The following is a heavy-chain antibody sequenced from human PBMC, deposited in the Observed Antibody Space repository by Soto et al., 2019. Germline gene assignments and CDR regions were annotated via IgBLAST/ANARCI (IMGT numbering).Heavy chain of an antibody. D-gene: IGHD3-9*01. CDR1: GGSFSGYY. Sequence: LSLTCAVYGGSFSGYYWSWIRQPPGKGLEWIGEINHSGSTNYNPSLKSRVTISVDTSKNQFSLKLSSVTAADTAVYYCARGGHKGPFDWLPNYYGMDVWGQGTTVTVS. CDR2: INHSGST. J-gene: IGHJ6*02. V-gene: IGHV4-34*01. CDR3: ARGGHKGPFDWLPNYYGMDV.